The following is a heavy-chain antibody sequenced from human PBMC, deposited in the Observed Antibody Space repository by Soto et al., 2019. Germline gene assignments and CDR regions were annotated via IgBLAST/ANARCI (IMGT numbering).Heavy chain of an antibody. CDR2: IYYSGST. Sequence: PSETLSLTCTVSGISVSTSDYYWGWVRQPPGKGLDWIGNIYYSGSTFYNPSLRSRVTISVDTSKNQFSLKLNSVTAADTAVYFCAGFVVPDSRNSDFDYWGQGTLVPVSS. D-gene: IGHD2-15*01. CDR3: AGFVVPDSRNSDFDY. CDR1: GISVSTSDYY. J-gene: IGHJ4*02. V-gene: IGHV4-39*01.